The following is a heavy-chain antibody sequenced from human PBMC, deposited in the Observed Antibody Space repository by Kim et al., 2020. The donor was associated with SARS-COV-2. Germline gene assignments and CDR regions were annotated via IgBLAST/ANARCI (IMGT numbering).Heavy chain of an antibody. CDR3: VREVGSGSFYFDY. V-gene: IGHV3-48*03. CDR1: GFTFSSYE. D-gene: IGHD6-19*01. J-gene: IGHJ4*02. Sequence: GGSLRLSCAASGFTFSSYEMNWVRQAPGKGLEWVSYINSGGDTIYYVDSVEGRFTISRDNAKNSLYLQMNSLRAEDTAVYYCVREVGSGSFYFDYWGQGTLVTVSS. CDR2: INSGGDTI.